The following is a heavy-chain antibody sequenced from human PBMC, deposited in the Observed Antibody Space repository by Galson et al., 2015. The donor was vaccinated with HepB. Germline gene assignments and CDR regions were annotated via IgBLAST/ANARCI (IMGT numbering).Heavy chain of an antibody. J-gene: IGHJ6*03. Sequence: SLRLSCAASGFTFSDYYMSWIRQAPGKGLEWVSYISSSSSYTNYADSVKGRFTISRDNAKNSLYLQMNSLRAEDTAVYYCARVPLDRYYYYYMDVWGKGTTVTVSS. CDR3: ARVPLDRYYYYYMDV. D-gene: IGHD3/OR15-3a*01. CDR2: ISSSSSYT. V-gene: IGHV3-11*06. CDR1: GFTFSDYY.